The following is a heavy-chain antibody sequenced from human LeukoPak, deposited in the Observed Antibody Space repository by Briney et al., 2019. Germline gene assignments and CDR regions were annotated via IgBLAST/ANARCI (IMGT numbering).Heavy chain of an antibody. V-gene: IGHV4-59*04. D-gene: IGHD2-15*01. J-gene: IGHJ3*02. Sequence: SETLSLTCTVSGGSISNYYWSWIRQPPGKRLEWIGYIYYSGSTYYNPSLKSRVTISVDTSKNQFSLKLSSVTAADTAVYYCARRDIVVVVAARGDDAFDIWGQGTMVTVSS. CDR2: IYYSGST. CDR1: GGSISNYY. CDR3: ARRDIVVVVAARGDDAFDI.